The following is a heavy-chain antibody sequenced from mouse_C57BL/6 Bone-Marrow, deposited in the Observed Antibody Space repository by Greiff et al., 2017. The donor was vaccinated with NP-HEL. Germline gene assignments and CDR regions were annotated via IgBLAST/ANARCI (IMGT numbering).Heavy chain of an antibody. V-gene: IGHV14-4*01. CDR1: GFNIKDDY. CDR3: TTFLNYARDY. J-gene: IGHJ4*01. CDR2: IDPENGDT. Sequence: EVQLQQSGAELVRPGASVKLSCTASGFNIKDDYMHWVKQRPEQGLEWIGWIDPENGDTEYASKFQGKATITADPSSNTAYLQLSSLTSEDTAVYYCTTFLNYARDYWGQGTSVTVSS.